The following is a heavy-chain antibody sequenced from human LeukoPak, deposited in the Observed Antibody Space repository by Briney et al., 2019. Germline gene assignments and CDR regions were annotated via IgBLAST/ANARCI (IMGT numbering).Heavy chain of an antibody. CDR1: GGSISSYY. D-gene: IGHD2-2*01. J-gene: IGHJ4*02. CDR3: ARHRSSATLFPFDY. Sequence: PSETLSLTRTVSGGSISSYYWSWIRQPPGKGLEWIGYIYTSGSTNYNPSLKSRVTISVDTSKNQFSLKLSSVTAADTAVYYCARHRSSATLFPFDYWGQGTLVTVSS. V-gene: IGHV4-4*09. CDR2: IYTSGST.